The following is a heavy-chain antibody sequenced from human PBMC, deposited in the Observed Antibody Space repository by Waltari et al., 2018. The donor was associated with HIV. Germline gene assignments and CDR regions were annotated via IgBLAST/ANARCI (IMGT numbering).Heavy chain of an antibody. CDR3: ARLGYCSSTSCLSYWYFDL. J-gene: IGHJ2*01. CDR2: INHSGST. V-gene: IGHV4-34*01. Sequence: QVQLQQWGAGLLKPSETLSLTCAVYGGSFSGYYWSWIRQPPGKGLEWIGEINHSGSTNSNPSLKSRVTISVDTAKNQFSLKLSSVTAADTAVYYCARLGYCSSTSCLSYWYFDLWGRGTLVTVSS. D-gene: IGHD2-2*01. CDR1: GGSFSGYY.